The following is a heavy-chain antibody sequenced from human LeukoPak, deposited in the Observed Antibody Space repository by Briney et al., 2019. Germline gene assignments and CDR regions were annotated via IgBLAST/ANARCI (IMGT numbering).Heavy chain of an antibody. CDR2: ISGNGGRT. CDR1: GFSFLTYG. J-gene: IGHJ6*03. CDR3: TKTQVGCYVATPNCHYYMDV. V-gene: IGHV3-23*01. D-gene: IGHD3-16*01. Sequence: QAGGSLRLSCAASGFSFLTYGMSWVRQAPGKGLEWVSSISGNGGRTYYADSVKDRFTISRDNSKNTLFLQMNSLRAEDTALYYCTKTQVGCYVATPNCHYYMDVWGKGTTVTISS.